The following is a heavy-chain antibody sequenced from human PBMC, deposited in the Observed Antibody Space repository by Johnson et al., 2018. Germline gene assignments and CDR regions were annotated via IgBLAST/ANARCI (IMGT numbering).Heavy chain of an antibody. J-gene: IGHJ4*02. D-gene: IGHD5-18*01. CDR3: AGPGYTYGLNFDY. Sequence: QLQESGPEVKKPGTSVKVSCKASGFPFTRSAVQWVRQARGQRLEWIGWIVVGSGNTNYAQKFQERVTITRDMSTSTAYRERSSLRTEDTAVYYCAGPGYTYGLNFDYWGQGTLVTVSS. CDR1: GFPFTRSA. CDR2: IVVGSGNT. V-gene: IGHV1-58*01.